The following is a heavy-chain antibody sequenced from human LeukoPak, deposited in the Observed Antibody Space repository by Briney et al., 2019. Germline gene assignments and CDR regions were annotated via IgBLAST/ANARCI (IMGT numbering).Heavy chain of an antibody. J-gene: IGHJ5*02. CDR2: IIPIFGTA. CDR1: GGTFSSYA. CDR3: ARGGSGSYFMWFDP. D-gene: IGHD1-26*01. V-gene: IGHV1-69*13. Sequence: SVKVSCKASGGTFSSYAISWVRQAPGQGLEWMGGIIPIFGTANYAQKFQGRVTITADESTSTAYMELSSLRSDDTAVYYCARGGSGSYFMWFDPWGQGTLVTVSS.